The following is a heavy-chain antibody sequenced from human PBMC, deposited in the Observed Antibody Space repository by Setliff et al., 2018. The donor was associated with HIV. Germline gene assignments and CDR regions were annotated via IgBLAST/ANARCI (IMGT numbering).Heavy chain of an antibody. J-gene: IGHJ4*02. Sequence: ASVKVSCKASGYTFSDYYFHWVRQAPGQGLEWMGRINPHSGGTNYAQKFQGRVTMTRDTSTNTVYMDLSGLRSDDTAVYYCARDRTAGYNYDYGYWGQGTLVTVSS. CDR3: ARDRTAGYNYDYGY. V-gene: IGHV1-2*06. CDR2: INPHSGGT. CDR1: GYTFSDYY. D-gene: IGHD3-16*01.